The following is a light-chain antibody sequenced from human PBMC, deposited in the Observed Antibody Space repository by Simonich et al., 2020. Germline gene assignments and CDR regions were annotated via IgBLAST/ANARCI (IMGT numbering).Light chain of an antibody. J-gene: IGKJ4*01. CDR3: MQSIQLPLT. CDR1: PSLLPIDGKTY. Sequence: DIVMTQNPLSLSVTPGQPASISCKSSPSLLPIDGKTYLSWYLPKPGQSPQLLIYEVSNRVSGVPDRFSGSVSGTDFTLKISRVEAEDVGVYYCMQSIQLPLTFGGGTKVEIK. CDR2: EVS. V-gene: IGKV2D-29*02.